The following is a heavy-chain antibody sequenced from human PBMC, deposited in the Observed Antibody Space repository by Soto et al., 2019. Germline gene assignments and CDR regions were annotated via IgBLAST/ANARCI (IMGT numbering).Heavy chain of an antibody. D-gene: IGHD2-15*01. CDR2: VSIGGST. V-gene: IGHV3-23*01. Sequence: DVQLLESGGGLVQPEGSLRLSCAASGVTFSSYAMGWVRQGPGKGLEWVAVVSIGGSTHYADSVRGRFTISRDNSKNTLSLQMNSLTAEDTAVYFCAKRRGAGGDFDYWGQGALVTVSS. CDR3: AKRRGAGGDFDY. J-gene: IGHJ4*02. CDR1: GVTFSSYA.